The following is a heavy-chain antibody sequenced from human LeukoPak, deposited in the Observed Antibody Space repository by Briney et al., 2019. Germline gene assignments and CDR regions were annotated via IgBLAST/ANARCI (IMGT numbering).Heavy chain of an antibody. CDR1: GGSISSYY. CDR2: IYYSGST. J-gene: IGHJ6*03. D-gene: IGHD2-15*01. V-gene: IGHV4-59*01. Sequence: SETLSLTCTVSGGSISSYYWSWIRQPPGKGLEWIGYIYYSGSTNYNPSLKGRVTISVDTSKNQFSLKLSSVTAADTAVHYCARSVEGYCSGGSCYSYYYYMDVWGKGTTVTVSS. CDR3: ARSVEGYCSGGSCYSYYYYMDV.